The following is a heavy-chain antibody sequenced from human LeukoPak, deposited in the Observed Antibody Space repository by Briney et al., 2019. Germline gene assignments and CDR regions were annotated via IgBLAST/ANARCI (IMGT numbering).Heavy chain of an antibody. CDR3: ARDSGDTSAFDY. V-gene: IGHV3-33*01. D-gene: IGHD5-18*01. CDR1: GFTFSSYG. J-gene: IGHJ4*02. CDR2: IWYDGSNK. Sequence: PGRSLRLSCAASGFTFSSYGMHWVRQAPGKGLEWVAAIWYDGSNKYYADSVKGRFTISRDNSKNTLYLQMNSLRAEDTAVYYCARDSGDTSAFDYWGQGTLVTVSS.